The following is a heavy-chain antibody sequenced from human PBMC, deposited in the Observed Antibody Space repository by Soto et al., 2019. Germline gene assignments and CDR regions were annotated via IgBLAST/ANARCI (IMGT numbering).Heavy chain of an antibody. Sequence: GGSLRLSCVASVFTFSHFAMAWVHQAPGEGLEWVSAISGSGDDTFYADPMKGRFTISRDNSKDTLYLQINSLRAEDTAVYYCANPIPKTGTTFGFWGQGTLVTVSS. V-gene: IGHV3-23*01. CDR2: ISGSGDDT. CDR3: ANPIPKTGTTFGF. CDR1: VFTFSHFA. D-gene: IGHD1-1*01. J-gene: IGHJ4*02.